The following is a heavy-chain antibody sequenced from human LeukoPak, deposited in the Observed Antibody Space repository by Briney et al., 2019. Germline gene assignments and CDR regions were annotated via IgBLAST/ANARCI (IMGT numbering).Heavy chain of an antibody. J-gene: IGHJ3*02. CDR3: YGIRLGDGFQI. Sequence: PGGSLRLSCAASGLTVSNNYMGWVRQAPGKGLEWVSVIYSYGFTSYADSVKGRFTISRDNSKNTLYPQMNSLRAEDTAVHYCYGIRLGDGFQIWGQRTMVIVSS. D-gene: IGHD3-16*01. V-gene: IGHV3-53*01. CDR2: IYSYGFT. CDR1: GLTVSNNY.